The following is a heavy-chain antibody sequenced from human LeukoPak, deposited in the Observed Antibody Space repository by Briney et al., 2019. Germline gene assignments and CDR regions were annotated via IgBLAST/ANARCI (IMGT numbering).Heavy chain of an antibody. J-gene: IGHJ4*02. CDR1: GFTFSSYW. Sequence: GGSLRLSCAASGFTFSSYWMHWVRQAPGKGLVWVSGINGDGSTTSYVDSVKGRFTISRDNAKSTLYLQMNSLRAEDTAVYYCARGGPIDYWGQGTLVTVSS. CDR3: ARGGPIDY. CDR2: INGDGSTT. V-gene: IGHV3-74*01.